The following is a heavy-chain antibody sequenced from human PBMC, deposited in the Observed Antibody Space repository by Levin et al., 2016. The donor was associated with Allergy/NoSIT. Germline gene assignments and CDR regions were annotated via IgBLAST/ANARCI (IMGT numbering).Heavy chain of an antibody. Sequence: WVRQAPGQGLEWMGWINPNSGGTNYAQKFQGRVTMTRDTSISTAYMELSRLRSDDTAVYYCARAGRADCSSTSCYALHYYGMDVWGQGTTVTVSS. V-gene: IGHV1-2*02. D-gene: IGHD2-2*01. CDR3: ARAGRADCSSTSCYALHYYGMDV. J-gene: IGHJ6*02. CDR2: INPNSGGT.